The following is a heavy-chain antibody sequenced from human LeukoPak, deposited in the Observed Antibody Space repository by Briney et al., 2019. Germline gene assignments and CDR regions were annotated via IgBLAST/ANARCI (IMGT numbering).Heavy chain of an antibody. J-gene: IGHJ4*02. V-gene: IGHV4-39*07. D-gene: IGHD1-26*01. CDR1: GGSISSSPYY. Sequence: SETLSLTCTVSGGSISSSPYYWGWIRQPPGKGLEWIGSIYHSGSTYYNPSLKSRVTISVDTSKNQFSLKLSSVTAADTAVYYCAREGVGATIDYWGQGTLVTVSS. CDR3: AREGVGATIDY. CDR2: IYHSGST.